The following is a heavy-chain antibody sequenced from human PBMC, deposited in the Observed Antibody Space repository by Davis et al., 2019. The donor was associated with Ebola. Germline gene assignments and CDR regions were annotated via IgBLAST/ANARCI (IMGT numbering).Heavy chain of an antibody. CDR3: ARHCTGGVCFLDY. V-gene: IGHV4-59*08. CDR1: GGSISSYY. J-gene: IGHJ4*02. D-gene: IGHD2-8*02. Sequence: SETLSLTCTVSGGSISSYYWSWIRQPPGKGLEWIGEIYHSGSTNYNPSLKSRVTISVDKSKNQFSLKLSSVTAADTAVYYCARHCTGGVCFLDYWGQGTLVTVSS. CDR2: IYHSGST.